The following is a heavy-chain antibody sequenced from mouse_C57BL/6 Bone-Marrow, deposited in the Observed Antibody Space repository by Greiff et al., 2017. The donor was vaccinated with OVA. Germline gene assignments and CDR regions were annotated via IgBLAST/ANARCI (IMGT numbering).Heavy chain of an antibody. CDR3: ASRGFVGYYMYYFDS. Sequence: QVQLQQPGAELVKPGASVKLSCKASGYTFTSYWMHWVKQRPGQGLEWIGMIHPNSGSTNYNEKFKSKATLTVDKSSSTAYMQLSSLTSEDSAVYYCASRGFVGYYMYYFDSWGEGTTLTVSS. CDR1: GYTFTSYW. CDR2: IHPNSGST. J-gene: IGHJ2*01. D-gene: IGHD2-3*01. V-gene: IGHV1-64*01.